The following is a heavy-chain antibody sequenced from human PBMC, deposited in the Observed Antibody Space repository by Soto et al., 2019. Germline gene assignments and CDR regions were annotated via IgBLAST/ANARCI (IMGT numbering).Heavy chain of an antibody. CDR1: GFTFSSYA. J-gene: IGHJ6*02. CDR2: ISGSGGST. D-gene: IGHD1-26*01. Sequence: EVQLLESGGGLVQPGGSLRLSCAASGFTFSSYAMSWVRQAPGKGLEWVSAISGSGGSTYYADSVKGRFTISRDNSKNTLYLQLNSLRDEDTAVYYCAKADRGPSGSYYYYYGMDVWGQGTTVTVSS. CDR3: AKADRGPSGSYYYYYGMDV. V-gene: IGHV3-23*01.